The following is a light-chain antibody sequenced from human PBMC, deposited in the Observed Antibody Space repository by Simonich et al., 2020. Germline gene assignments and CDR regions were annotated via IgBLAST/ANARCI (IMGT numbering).Light chain of an antibody. CDR2: DAS. CDR3: QQYGSSPET. CDR1: QVVSSNY. Sequence: EIVLTQSPGTLSLSPGERATLACMASQVVSSNYLAWYQQKPGLAPRLLIYDASSRATGIPDRFRGSGSGTDFTLTISRLEPEEFAVYYCQQYGSSPETFGQGTKVEIK. J-gene: IGKJ1*01. V-gene: IGKV3D-20*01.